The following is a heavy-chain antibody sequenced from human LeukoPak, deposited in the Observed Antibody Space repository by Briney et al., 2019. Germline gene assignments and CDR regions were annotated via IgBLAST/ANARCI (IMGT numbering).Heavy chain of an antibody. V-gene: IGHV3-23*01. CDR2: ISGSGGST. J-gene: IGHJ4*02. CDR3: LRSGGGRASN. D-gene: IGHD2-15*01. Sequence: GGSLRLSFAASGFPFSNSAMTWVRPAPGKGLEWVSAISGSGGSTYYAHSVKGRFTISRDNSKNTLYLQMSSLRAEDTAVYYCLRSGGGRASNWGQGTLVTVSS. CDR1: GFPFSNSA.